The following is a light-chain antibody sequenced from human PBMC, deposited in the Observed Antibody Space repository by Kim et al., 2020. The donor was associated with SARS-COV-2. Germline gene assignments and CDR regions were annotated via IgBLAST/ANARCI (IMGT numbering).Light chain of an antibody. CDR2: DNN. Sequence: GQKLPISCSGSSSNIGNNYVSWYQQPPGTAHTLLIYDNNKRPSGIPDRFSGSKSGTSATLGITGLQTGDEADYYCGTWDSSLSAEVFGGGTQLTVL. J-gene: IGLJ2*01. CDR1: SSNIGNNY. CDR3: GTWDSSLSAEV. V-gene: IGLV1-51*01.